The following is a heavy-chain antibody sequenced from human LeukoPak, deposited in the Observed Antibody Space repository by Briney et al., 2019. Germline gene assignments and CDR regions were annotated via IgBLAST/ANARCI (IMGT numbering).Heavy chain of an antibody. CDR3: AREASGYSSSWYGGGYYYYYYGMDV. V-gene: IGHV1-18*01. D-gene: IGHD6-13*01. Sequence: ASVKVSCKAFGYTFTSYGISWVRQAPGQGLEWMGWISAYNGNTNYAQKLQGRVTMTTDTSTSTAYMELRSLRSDDTAVYYCAREASGYSSSWYGGGYYYYYYGMDVWGQGTTVTVSS. CDR2: ISAYNGNT. J-gene: IGHJ6*02. CDR1: GYTFTSYG.